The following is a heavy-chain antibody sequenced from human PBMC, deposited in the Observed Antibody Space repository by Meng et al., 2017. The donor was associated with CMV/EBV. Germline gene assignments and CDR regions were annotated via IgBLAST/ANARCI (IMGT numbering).Heavy chain of an antibody. D-gene: IGHD2-2*01. CDR2: MNPNSGNT. CDR1: GYTFTSYD. Sequence: ASVKVSCKASGYTFTSYDINWVRQATGQGLEWMGWMNPNSGNTGYAQKFQGRVTITRNTSISTAYMELSSLRSEDTAVYYCARGPISPRYCSSTSCRYWFDPWGQGTLVTDSS. V-gene: IGHV1-8*03. CDR3: ARGPISPRYCSSTSCRYWFDP. J-gene: IGHJ5*02.